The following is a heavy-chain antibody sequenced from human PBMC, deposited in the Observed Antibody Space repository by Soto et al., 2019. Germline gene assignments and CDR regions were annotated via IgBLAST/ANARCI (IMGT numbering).Heavy chain of an antibody. CDR1: GLTFSDYA. CDR2: LYGSGRGI. V-gene: IGHV3-23*01. J-gene: IGHJ4*02. Sequence: GGFLRLSYAASGLTFSDYAMIWILQVPGKGLQWVSGLYGSGRGIHYAESVKGRFTISRDNSAYAVYLQMNNLRVEDSAIYYCAKDAVSRDGVWLSHVWGQGTVVTVSS. D-gene: IGHD5-12*01. CDR3: AKDAVSRDGVWLSHV.